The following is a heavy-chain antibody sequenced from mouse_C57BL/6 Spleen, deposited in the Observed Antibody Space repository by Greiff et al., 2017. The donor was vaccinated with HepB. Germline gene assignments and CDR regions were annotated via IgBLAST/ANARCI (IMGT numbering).Heavy chain of an antibody. J-gene: IGHJ2*01. CDR3: ARKGYYGSSYGGLFDY. CDR2: IYPGDGDT. D-gene: IGHD1-1*01. V-gene: IGHV1-80*01. CDR1: GYAFSSYW. Sequence: VQLQQSGAELVKPGASVKISCKASGYAFSSYWMNWVKQRPGKGLEWIGQIYPGDGDTNYNGKFKGKATLTADKSSSTAYMQLSSLNSEDSAVYFCARKGYYGSSYGGLFDYWGQGTTLTVSS.